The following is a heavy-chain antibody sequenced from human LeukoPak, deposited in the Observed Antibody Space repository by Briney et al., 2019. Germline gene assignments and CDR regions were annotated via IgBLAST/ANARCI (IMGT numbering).Heavy chain of an antibody. Sequence: GGSLRLSCAASGFTFSSYSMNWVRQAPGKGLEWVSYISSSSSTIYYADSVKGRFTTSRDNAKNSLYLQMDSLRDEDTAVYYCARDSARGRWGPNWFDPWGQGTLVTVSS. CDR3: ARDSARGRWGPNWFDP. D-gene: IGHD1-26*01. CDR2: ISSSSSTI. V-gene: IGHV3-48*02. CDR1: GFTFSSYS. J-gene: IGHJ5*02.